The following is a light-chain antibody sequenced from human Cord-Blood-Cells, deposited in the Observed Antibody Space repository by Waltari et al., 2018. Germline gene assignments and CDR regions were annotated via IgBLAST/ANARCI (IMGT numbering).Light chain of an antibody. J-gene: IGLJ3*02. V-gene: IGLV1-44*01. CDR2: SNN. Sequence: HSVLTQSPSPSGSPGTRVTIPCSGTSPTIGRNTVNWYQQLPGTAPKLLIYSNNQRPSGVPDRFSGSKSGTSASLAISGLQSEDEADYYCAAWDDSLNGWVFGGGTKLTVL. CDR3: AAWDDSLNGWV. CDR1: SPTIGRNT.